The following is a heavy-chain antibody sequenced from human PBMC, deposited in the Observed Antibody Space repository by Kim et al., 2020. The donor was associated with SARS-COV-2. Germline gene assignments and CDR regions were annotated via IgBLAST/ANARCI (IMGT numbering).Heavy chain of an antibody. J-gene: IGHJ4*01. CDR1: GFTFSNYA. Sequence: GGSLRLSCAASGFTFSNYAMSWVRQAPGKGLEWVSTISNSGGDTYYADSVKGRFTISRDNSKKTLYLQMNSLRGEDTAVYYCAEGGVGGDSDYWGHGTLVTVSS. V-gene: IGHV3-23*01. CDR2: ISNSGGDT. CDR3: AEGGVGGDSDY. D-gene: IGHD3-16*01.